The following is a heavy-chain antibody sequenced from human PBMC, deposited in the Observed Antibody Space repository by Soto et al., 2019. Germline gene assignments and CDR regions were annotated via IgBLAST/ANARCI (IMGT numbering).Heavy chain of an antibody. Sequence: PPVKFSSKAFGRTFSSYAISWVRQAPGQGLEWMGGIIPIFGTANYAHKFQGRVTITADESTSTAYRELSSLRSEDTAVYYCAGDGGYCGGDCTTTPYNWFDPWGQGTLVTVSS. CDR2: IIPIFGTA. D-gene: IGHD2-21*02. J-gene: IGHJ5*02. V-gene: IGHV1-69*13. CDR1: GRTFSSYA. CDR3: AGDGGYCGGDCTTTPYNWFDP.